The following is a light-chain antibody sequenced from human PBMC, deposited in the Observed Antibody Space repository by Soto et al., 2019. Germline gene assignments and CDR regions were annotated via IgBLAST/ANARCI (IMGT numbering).Light chain of an antibody. CDR1: SSDVGSYNL. V-gene: IGLV2-23*02. J-gene: IGLJ1*01. Sequence: QAVLTQPASVSGSPGQTITISCTGTSSDVGSYNLVSWYQQHPGKAPKLMIYEVSKRPSGVSNRFSGSKSGNTASLTISGLQAEHEADYYCCSYAGSSIYYVFGTGTKLTVL. CDR2: EVS. CDR3: CSYAGSSIYYV.